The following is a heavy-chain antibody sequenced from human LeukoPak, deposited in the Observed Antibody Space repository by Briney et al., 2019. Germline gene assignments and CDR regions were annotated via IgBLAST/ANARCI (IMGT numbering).Heavy chain of an antibody. J-gene: IGHJ2*01. CDR3: ARYLAAGYFDL. V-gene: IGHV4-59*08. CDR1: GASISNYY. D-gene: IGHD6-25*01. CDR2: IYYSGST. Sequence: PSETLSLTCTVSGASISNYYWSWIRQSPGKGLEWIGHIYYSGSTNYNPSLKSRVTISVDTSKNQFSLKLSSVTAADTAVYYCARYLAAGYFDLWGRGTLVTVSS.